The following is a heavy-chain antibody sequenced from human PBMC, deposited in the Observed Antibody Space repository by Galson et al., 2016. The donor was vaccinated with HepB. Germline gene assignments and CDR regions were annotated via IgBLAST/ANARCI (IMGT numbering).Heavy chain of an antibody. J-gene: IGHJ4*02. CDR3: NTLYSQDDDCGDYGFDSEADY. D-gene: IGHD4-17*01. Sequence: SLRLSCAASGLTFSNAWMSWVRQAPGKGLEWVGRIKSTTDGGTTDYAAPVKGRFTISRDDSKNTLYLQMNSLKTEDTAMYYCNTLYSQDDDCGDYGFDSEADYWGQGTLVIVSS. CDR2: IKSTTDGGTT. V-gene: IGHV3-15*01. CDR1: GLTFSNAW.